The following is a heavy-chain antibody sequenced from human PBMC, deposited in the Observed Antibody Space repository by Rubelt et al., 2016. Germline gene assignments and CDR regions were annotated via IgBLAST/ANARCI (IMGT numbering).Heavy chain of an antibody. CDR2: ISAYSGNT. Sequence: QVQLVQSGAEVKKPGASVKVSCKASGYTFTSYGISWVRQAPGQGLEWMGWISAYSGNTNYAQKLQCSGTMTTGASTRTAYMELRSLGADDAAVYYGAGERDDDGDYWGQGTLVTVSS. CDR3: AGERDDDGDY. V-gene: IGHV1-18*01. D-gene: IGHD5-24*01. CDR1: GYTFTSYG. J-gene: IGHJ4*02.